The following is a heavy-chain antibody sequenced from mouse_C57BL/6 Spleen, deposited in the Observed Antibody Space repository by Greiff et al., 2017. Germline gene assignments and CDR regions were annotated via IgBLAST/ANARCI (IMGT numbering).Heavy chain of an antibody. CDR3: ARGVTGTGY. J-gene: IGHJ2*01. CDR2: IYPGSGST. CDR1: GYTFTSYW. D-gene: IGHD4-1*01. V-gene: IGHV1-55*01. Sequence: VQLQQPGAELVKPGASVKMSCKASGYTFTSYWITWVKQRPGQGLEWIGDIYPGSGSTNYNEKFKSKATRTVDTSSRTAYMQLSGLTSEDSAVYYCARGVTGTGYWGQGTTLTVSS.